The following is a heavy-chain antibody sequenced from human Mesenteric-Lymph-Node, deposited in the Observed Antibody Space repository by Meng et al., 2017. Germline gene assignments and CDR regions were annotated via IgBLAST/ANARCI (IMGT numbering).Heavy chain of an antibody. CDR1: GFTFSDYY. CDR2: ISSSGSTI. CDR3: AREGYSSSGRKFDY. D-gene: IGHD6-6*01. V-gene: IGHV3-11*01. Sequence: GESLKISCAASGFTFSDYYMSWIRQAPGKGLEWVSYISSSGSTIYYADSVKGRFTISRDNAKNSLYLQMNSLRAEDTAVYYCAREGYSSSGRKFDYWGQGTLVTVSS. J-gene: IGHJ4*02.